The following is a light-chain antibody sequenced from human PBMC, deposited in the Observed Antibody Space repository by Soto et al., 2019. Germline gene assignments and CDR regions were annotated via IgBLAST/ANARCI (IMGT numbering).Light chain of an antibody. CDR2: RAS. Sequence: IQMTQSPATLSVSPGERATLSCRASQTIYSNVAWHQQRPGQAPRLLIYRASARATGIPARFSGSGSGTEFTLTIGSLQSEDSAVYYCQQYQNLWTFGQGTKVDIK. CDR3: QQYQNLWT. J-gene: IGKJ1*01. V-gene: IGKV3-15*01. CDR1: QTIYSN.